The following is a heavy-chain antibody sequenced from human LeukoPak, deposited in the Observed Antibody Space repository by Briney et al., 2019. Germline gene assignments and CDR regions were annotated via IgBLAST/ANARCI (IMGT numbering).Heavy chain of an antibody. CDR1: GDSTRSYY. Sequence: PSETLSLTCSVSGDSTRSYYWNWIRQAPGKGLEWIGYLYYSGSTYYNPALKGRVTISEDSSKNHFSLRLTSVTAADTAIYYCACRRDEYWGYAMDVWGQGTTVIVSS. J-gene: IGHJ6*02. V-gene: IGHV4-59*01. CDR2: LYYSGST. CDR3: ACRRDEYWGYAMDV. D-gene: IGHD5-24*01.